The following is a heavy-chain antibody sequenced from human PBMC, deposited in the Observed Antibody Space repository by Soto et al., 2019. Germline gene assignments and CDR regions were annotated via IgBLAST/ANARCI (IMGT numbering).Heavy chain of an antibody. Sequence: GGSLRLSCAASGFTFNIYALHWVHQAPGKGLEWVAVISFDGTKKYYSDSVKRRFTISRDNLKNTLYLQMNNLRVEDAALYFCAREDDYGYRYINYGLDVWGQGTTVTVYS. CDR2: ISFDGTKK. D-gene: IGHD4-17*01. V-gene: IGHV3-30-3*01. J-gene: IGHJ6*02. CDR1: GFTFNIYA. CDR3: AREDDYGYRYINYGLDV.